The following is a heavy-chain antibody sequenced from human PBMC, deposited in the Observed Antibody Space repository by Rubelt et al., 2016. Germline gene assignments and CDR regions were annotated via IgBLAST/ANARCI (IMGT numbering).Heavy chain of an antibody. D-gene: IGHD5-18*01. CDR2: IDWDDDK. Sequence: QVTLRESGPALVKPTQTLTLTCTFSGFSLSISGMCVSWIRQPPGKALEWLALIDWDDDKYYSTSLKTRLTISKDTSKNQVVLTMTNMDPVDTATYYCARIPTSAMVGYYGMDVWGQGTTVTVSS. V-gene: IGHV2-70*01. J-gene: IGHJ6*02. CDR3: ARIPTSAMVGYYGMDV. CDR1: GFSLSISGMC.